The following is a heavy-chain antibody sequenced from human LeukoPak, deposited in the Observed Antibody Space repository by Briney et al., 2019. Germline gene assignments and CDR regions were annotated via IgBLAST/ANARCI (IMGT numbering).Heavy chain of an antibody. CDR3: AKSDYFDS. V-gene: IGHV3-74*01. Sequence: PGRSLRLSCAASGFAFSGHWMHWVRQAPGKGLVWVSRIKSDGSSTSYADSVKGRFTISRDNAKNTLYLQMNSLRVEDTAVYYCAKSDYFDSWGQGTLVTVSS. CDR1: GFAFSGHW. J-gene: IGHJ4*02. CDR2: IKSDGSST.